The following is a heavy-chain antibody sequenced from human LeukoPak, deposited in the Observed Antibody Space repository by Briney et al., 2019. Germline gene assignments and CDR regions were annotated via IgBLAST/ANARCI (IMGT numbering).Heavy chain of an antibody. V-gene: IGHV3-7*01. Sequence: GGSLRLSCSASGFTFSSRWMTWVRQAPGRGLEWAAIINTDGSEKHYVDSVKGRFTISRDNAKNSLYLQMNSLRVEDTAVYYCARSDRGPEYWGQGTLVTVSS. CDR1: GFTFSSRW. CDR2: INTDGSEK. J-gene: IGHJ4*02. CDR3: ARSDRGPEY. D-gene: IGHD6-25*01.